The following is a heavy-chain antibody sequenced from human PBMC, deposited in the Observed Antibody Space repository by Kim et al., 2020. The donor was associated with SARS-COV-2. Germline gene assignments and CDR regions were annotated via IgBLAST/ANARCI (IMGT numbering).Heavy chain of an antibody. Sequence: SETLSLTCTVSGGSVSSGSYYWSWIRQPPGKGLEWIGYIYYSGSTNYNPSLKSRVTISVDTSKNQFSLKMSSVTAADTAVYYCARRAYCSSTSCYPFDYWGQGTLVTVSS. CDR1: GGSVSSGSYY. CDR2: IYYSGST. V-gene: IGHV4-61*01. D-gene: IGHD2-2*01. CDR3: ARRAYCSSTSCYPFDY. J-gene: IGHJ4*02.